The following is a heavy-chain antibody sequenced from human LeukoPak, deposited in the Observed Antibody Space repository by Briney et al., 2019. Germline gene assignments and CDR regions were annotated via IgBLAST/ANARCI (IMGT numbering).Heavy chain of an antibody. V-gene: IGHV3-21*01. D-gene: IGHD1-1*01. Sequence: PGKSLRLSCAASGFTFSSYSMNWVRQAPGKGLEWVSSISSSSSYIYYADSVKGRFTISRDNAKNSLYLQMNSLRAEDTAVYYCARELERPKRGSEFDYWGQGTLVTVSS. CDR1: GFTFSSYS. J-gene: IGHJ4*02. CDR2: ISSSSSYI. CDR3: ARELERPKRGSEFDY.